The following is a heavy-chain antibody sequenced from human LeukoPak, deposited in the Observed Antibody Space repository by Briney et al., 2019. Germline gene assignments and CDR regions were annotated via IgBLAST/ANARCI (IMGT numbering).Heavy chain of an antibody. CDR3: ARILPTRHGDSNWFDP. CDR1: GGSISSYY. V-gene: IGHV4-59*12. CDR2: IYNIGST. D-gene: IGHD4-17*01. Sequence: PSETLSLTCTVSGGSISSYYWSWIRQPPGKGLEWIGYIYNIGSTNYNPSLKSRATISVDTSKNQFSLKLSSVTAADTAVYYCARILPTRHGDSNWFDPWGQGTLVTVSS. J-gene: IGHJ5*02.